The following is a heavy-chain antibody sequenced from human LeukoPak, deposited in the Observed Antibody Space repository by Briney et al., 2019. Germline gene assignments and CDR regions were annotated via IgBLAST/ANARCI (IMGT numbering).Heavy chain of an antibody. J-gene: IGHJ4*02. V-gene: IGHV3-48*01. CDR3: ARSETSGSGSYGDPFDY. CDR2: ISSSSSTI. CDR1: GFTFSSYS. Sequence: GGSLRLSCAASGFTFSSYSMNWVRQAPGKGLEWVSYISSSSSTIYYADSVKGRFTISRDNAKNSLYLQMNSLRAEDTAVYYCARSETSGSGSYGDPFDYWGQGTLVTVSS. D-gene: IGHD3-10*01.